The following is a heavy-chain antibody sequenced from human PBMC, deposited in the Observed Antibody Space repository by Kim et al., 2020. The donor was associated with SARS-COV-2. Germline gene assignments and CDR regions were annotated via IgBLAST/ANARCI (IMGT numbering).Heavy chain of an antibody. CDR1: GFTFSSYG. CDR2: ISYDGSNK. V-gene: IGHV3-33*05. Sequence: GGSLRLSCAASGFTFSSYGMHWVRQAPGKGLEWVAVISYDGSNKYYADSVKGRFTISRDNSKNTLYLQMNSLRAEDTAVYYCARVPHPYYYDSSGYYYFPYYWGQGTLVTVSS. D-gene: IGHD3-22*01. J-gene: IGHJ4*02. CDR3: ARVPHPYYYDSSGYYYFPYY.